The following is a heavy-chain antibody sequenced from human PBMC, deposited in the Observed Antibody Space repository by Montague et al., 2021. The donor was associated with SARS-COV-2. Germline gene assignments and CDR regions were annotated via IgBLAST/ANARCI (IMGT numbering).Heavy chain of an antibody. V-gene: IGHV4-34*01. Sequence: SETRSLTCAVYGGSFSDYYWTWIRQPQGKGLEWLGEVNHSGRINYNPYLKSRITISVDTSKNQFSLRLSPVTAADTAVYYCARGRVDTTVILVVFTGSAHYFDSWGQGTLVSISS. CDR2: VNHSGRI. CDR3: ARGRVDTTVILVVFTGSAHYFDS. CDR1: GGSFSDYY. J-gene: IGHJ4*02. D-gene: IGHD3-22*01.